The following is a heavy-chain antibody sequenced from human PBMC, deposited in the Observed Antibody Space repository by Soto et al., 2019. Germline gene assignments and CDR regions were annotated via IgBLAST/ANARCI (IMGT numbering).Heavy chain of an antibody. D-gene: IGHD3-10*01. Sequence: QVQLQESGPGLVEPSQTLSPTCTVSGDSISNGYYTWSWIRQPPGKDLEWIGHIYNSVNTYSNPSLKSRVTISADTSKNQFSLKLSSVTAADTAVYYCARGPSGDKVDYWGQGTLVTVSS. CDR2: IYNSVNT. V-gene: IGHV4-30-4*01. J-gene: IGHJ4*02. CDR1: GDSISNGYYT. CDR3: ARGPSGDKVDY.